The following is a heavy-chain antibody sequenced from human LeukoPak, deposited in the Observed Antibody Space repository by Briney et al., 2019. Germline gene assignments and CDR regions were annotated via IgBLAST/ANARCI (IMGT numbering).Heavy chain of an antibody. J-gene: IGHJ4*02. V-gene: IGHV1-18*01. Sequence: ASVKVSCKASGYTFTSYGISWVRQAPGQGLEWMGWISAYNGNTNYAQKLQGRVTMTTDTSTSTAYVELRSLRSDDTAVYYCARDSKSHRRSGGSCTDYWGQGTLVTVSS. CDR2: ISAYNGNT. D-gene: IGHD2-15*01. CDR3: ARDSKSHRRSGGSCTDY. CDR1: GYTFTSYG.